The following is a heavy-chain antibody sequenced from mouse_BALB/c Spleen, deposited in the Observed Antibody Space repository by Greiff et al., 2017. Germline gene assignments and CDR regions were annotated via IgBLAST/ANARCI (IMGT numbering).Heavy chain of an antibody. V-gene: IGHV1-14*01. CDR3: ARDGEITTLVATPLLDY. CDR2: INPYNDGT. D-gene: IGHD1-1*01. J-gene: IGHJ2*01. CDR1: GYTFTSYV. Sequence: VQLQQSGPELVKPGASVKMSCKASGYTFTSYVMHWVKQKPGQGLEWIGYINPYNDGTKYNEKFKGKATLTSDKSSSTAYMELSSLTSEDSAVYYCARDGEITTLVATPLLDYWGQGTTLTVSS.